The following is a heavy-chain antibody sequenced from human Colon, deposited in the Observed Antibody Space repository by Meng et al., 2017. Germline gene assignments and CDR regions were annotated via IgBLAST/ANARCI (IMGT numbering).Heavy chain of an antibody. V-gene: IGHV4-31*03. CDR1: GGSISSGGYY. J-gene: IGHJ4*02. D-gene: IGHD4-11*01. CDR2: IYYSGST. CDR3: ARGGLPYDY. Sequence: QVHLQESGPGRVKPAQTLALTCTVTGGSISSGGYYWSWIRQHPGKGLEFIGYIYYSGSTYYNPSLKSRVTISADTSKNQFSLKLSSVTAADTAVYYCARGGLPYDYWGQGTLVTVSS.